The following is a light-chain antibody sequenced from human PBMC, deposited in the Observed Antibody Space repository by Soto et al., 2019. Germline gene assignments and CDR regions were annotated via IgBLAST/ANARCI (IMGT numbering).Light chain of an antibody. Sequence: DTQITQSPSSLSASVGDRVTITGRASQIIGKYLNWYQQKPGKAPKLLIYVSSSLVSGVPSRFSGSESGTDFTLTISSLKPEDSATYYCQQTYIVPHTFGQGTRLEIK. CDR2: VSS. V-gene: IGKV1-39*01. J-gene: IGKJ2*01. CDR1: QIIGKY. CDR3: QQTYIVPHT.